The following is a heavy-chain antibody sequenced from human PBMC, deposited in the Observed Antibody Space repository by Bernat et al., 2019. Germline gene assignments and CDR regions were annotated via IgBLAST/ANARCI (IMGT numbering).Heavy chain of an antibody. CDR2: ISYDGSNK. Sequence: QVQLVESGGGVVQPGRSLRLSCAASGFTFSSYAMHWVRQAPGKGLEWVAVISYDGSNKYYADSVKGRFTISRDNSKNTLYLQMNSLRAEDTAGYYCERVGRAVAGTVGYFDYWGQGTLVTVSS. J-gene: IGHJ4*02. CDR3: ERVGRAVAGTVGYFDY. D-gene: IGHD6-19*01. CDR1: GFTFSSYA. V-gene: IGHV3-30-3*01.